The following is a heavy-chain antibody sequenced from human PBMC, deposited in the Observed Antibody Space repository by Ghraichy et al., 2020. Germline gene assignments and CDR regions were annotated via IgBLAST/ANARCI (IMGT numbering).Heavy chain of an antibody. CDR3: ARDRGIAVAGTVDY. CDR1: GYTFTGYY. D-gene: IGHD6-19*01. CDR2: INPNSGGT. J-gene: IGHJ4*02. Sequence: ASVKVSCKASGYTFTGYYMHWVRQAPGQGLEWMGWINPNSGGTNYAQKFQGRVTMTRDTSISTAYMEPSRLRSDDTAVYYCARDRGIAVAGTVDYWGQGTLVTVSS. V-gene: IGHV1-2*02.